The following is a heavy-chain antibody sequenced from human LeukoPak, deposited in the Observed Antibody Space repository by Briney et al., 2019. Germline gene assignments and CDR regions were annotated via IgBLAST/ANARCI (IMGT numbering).Heavy chain of an antibody. D-gene: IGHD3-10*01. J-gene: IGHJ4*02. CDR3: ARLGSYYNGFDY. CDR2: IYYSGST. Sequence: SETLSLTCTVSGGSISTNNYYWGWIRQPPGKGLEWIGNIYYSGSTYYNPSLKSRVTISVDTSRNQFSLKLSSVTAADTAVYYCARLGSYYNGFDYWGQGTLVTVSS. V-gene: IGHV4-39*01. CDR1: GGSISTNNYY.